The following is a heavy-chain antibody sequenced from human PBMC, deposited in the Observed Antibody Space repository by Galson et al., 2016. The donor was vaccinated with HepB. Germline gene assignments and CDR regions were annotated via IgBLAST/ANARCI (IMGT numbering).Heavy chain of an antibody. V-gene: IGHV3-23*01. CDR1: GFTITSYG. J-gene: IGHJ6*02. Sequence: LRLSCAASGFTITSYGMTWVRQAPGKGLEWVSAISGSGVSIYYADTVKGRFTISRDESKNTVYLQMNSLRDEDTAVYYCARSKLGNNFFYYYGMDVWGQGTTVTASS. CDR2: ISGSGVSI. D-gene: IGHD1-1*01. CDR3: ARSKLGNNFFYYYGMDV.